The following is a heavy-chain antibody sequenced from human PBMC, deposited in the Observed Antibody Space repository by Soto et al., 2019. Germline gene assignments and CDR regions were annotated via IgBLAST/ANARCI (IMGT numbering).Heavy chain of an antibody. J-gene: IGHJ3*02. D-gene: IGHD3-9*01. CDR2: MNPNSGNT. V-gene: IGHV1-8*01. Sequence: ASVKVSCKASGYTFTSYDINWVRQATGQGLEWMGWMNPNSGNTGYAQKFQGRVTMTRNTSISTAYMELSSLRSEDTAVYYCAREVLRYFDWLPHDAFDIWGQGTMVTVSS. CDR1: GYTFTSYD. CDR3: AREVLRYFDWLPHDAFDI.